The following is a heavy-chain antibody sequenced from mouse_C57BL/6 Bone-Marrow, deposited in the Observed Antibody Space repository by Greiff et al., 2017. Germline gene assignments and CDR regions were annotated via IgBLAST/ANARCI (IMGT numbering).Heavy chain of an antibody. CDR2: IDPSDSYT. CDR3: ARPDYGSLDY. CDR1: GYTFTSYW. Sequence: VQLQQPGAELVRPGTSVKLSCKASGYTFTSYWMHWVKQRPGQGLEWIGVIDPSDSYTNYNQKFKGKATLTVDTSSSTAYMQLSSLTSEDSAVYYCARPDYGSLDYWGQGTTLTVSS. D-gene: IGHD1-1*01. J-gene: IGHJ2*01. V-gene: IGHV1-59*01.